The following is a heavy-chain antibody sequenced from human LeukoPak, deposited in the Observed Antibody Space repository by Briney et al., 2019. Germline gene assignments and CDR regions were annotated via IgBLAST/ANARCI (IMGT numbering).Heavy chain of an antibody. J-gene: IGHJ4*02. D-gene: IGHD5-18*01. CDR2: MNPNSGNT. Sequence: GASVKVSCKASGYTFTSCDINWVRQATGQGLEWMGWMNPNSGNTGYAQKFQGRVTMTRNTSISTAYMELSSLRSEDTAVYYCARGRVDSDFDYWAREPWSPSPQ. CDR3: ARGRVDSDFDY. V-gene: IGHV1-8*01. CDR1: GYTFTSCD.